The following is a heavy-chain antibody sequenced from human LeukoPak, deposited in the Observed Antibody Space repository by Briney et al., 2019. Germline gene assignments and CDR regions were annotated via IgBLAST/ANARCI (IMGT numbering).Heavy chain of an antibody. J-gene: IGHJ4*02. CDR3: ARDLLVRGVISYFDY. D-gene: IGHD3-10*01. CDR1: GGSFSSYY. V-gene: IGHV4-4*07. CDR2: VYTTGST. Sequence: SETLSLTCTVSGGSFSSYYWSWIRQPAGKGLEWIGRVYTTGSTNYNPSLKSRVTISVDTSKNQFSLKLSSVTAADTAVYYCARDLLVRGVISYFDYWGQGTLVTVSS.